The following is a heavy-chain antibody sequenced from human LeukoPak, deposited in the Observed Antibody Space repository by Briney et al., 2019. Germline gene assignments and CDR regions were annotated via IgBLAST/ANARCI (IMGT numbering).Heavy chain of an antibody. CDR3: AKEGDTAWDY. Sequence: GGSLRLSCAASGFTFSSYGMHWVRQAPGKGLEWVAVISYDGSNKYYADSVKGRFTISRDNSKNTLYLQMNSLRAEDTAVYYCAKEGDTAWDYWGQGTLVTVSS. CDR1: GFTFSSYG. D-gene: IGHD5-18*01. CDR2: ISYDGSNK. V-gene: IGHV3-30*18. J-gene: IGHJ4*02.